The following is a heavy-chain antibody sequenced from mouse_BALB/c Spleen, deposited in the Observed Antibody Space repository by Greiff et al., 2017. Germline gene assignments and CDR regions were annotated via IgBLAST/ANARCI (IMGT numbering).Heavy chain of an antibody. CDR1: GYTFTSYW. V-gene: IGHV1-7*01. CDR2: INPSTGYT. CDR3: ARGGFITTATRYFEG. Sequence: QVQLQQSGAELAKPGASVKMSCKASGYTFTSYWMHWVKQRPGQGLEWIGYINPSTGYTEYNQKFKDKATLTADKSSSTAYMQLSSLTSENSAVYFCARGGFITTATRYFEGWGAGTTVTVSS. D-gene: IGHD1-2*01. J-gene: IGHJ1*01.